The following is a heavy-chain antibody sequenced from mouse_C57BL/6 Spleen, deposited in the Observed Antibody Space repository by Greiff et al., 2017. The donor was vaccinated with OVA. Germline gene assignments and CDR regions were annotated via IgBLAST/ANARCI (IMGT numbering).Heavy chain of an antibody. D-gene: IGHD1-1*01. CDR1: GFTFSSYA. Sequence: DVMLVESGEGLVKPGGSLKLSCAASGFTFSSYAMSWVRQTPEKRLEWVAYISSGGDYIYYADTVKGRFTISRDNARNTLYLQMSSLKSEDTAMYYCTRDYGSSSWFAYWGQGTLVTVSA. CDR2: ISSGGDYI. CDR3: TRDYGSSSWFAY. J-gene: IGHJ3*01. V-gene: IGHV5-9-1*02.